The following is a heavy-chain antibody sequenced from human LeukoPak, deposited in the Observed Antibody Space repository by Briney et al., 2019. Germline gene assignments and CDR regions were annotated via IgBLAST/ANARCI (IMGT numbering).Heavy chain of an antibody. J-gene: IGHJ5*02. D-gene: IGHD1-7*01. Sequence: PGGSLRLSCAASGFTFTTYWMSWVRQAPGKGLEWVANIKQDGNEKYYVDSVKGRFTISRDNAKNSLYLQMNSLRVEDTAVYYCARDSEGVTGTTSWFDPWGQGTLVTVSS. CDR3: ARDSEGVTGTTSWFDP. CDR1: GFTFTTYW. CDR2: IKQDGNEK. V-gene: IGHV3-7*01.